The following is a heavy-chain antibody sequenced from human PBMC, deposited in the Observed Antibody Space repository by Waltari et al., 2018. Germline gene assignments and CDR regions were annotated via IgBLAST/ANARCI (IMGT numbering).Heavy chain of an antibody. J-gene: IGHJ5*02. D-gene: IGHD2-2*01. Sequence: EVQLVESGGDLVQPGRSLRLSCRSYGFTFGNYSMTCARQDAGKGLEWVGFIRHKGYGGTAEYAASVKGRFTISRDDSKSLAYLEMNSLKTEDTAVYYCSRWDCSDTSCYHNPWGQGTLVTVSS. V-gene: IGHV3-49*04. CDR1: GFTFGNYS. CDR2: IRHKGYGGTA. CDR3: SRWDCSDTSCYHNP.